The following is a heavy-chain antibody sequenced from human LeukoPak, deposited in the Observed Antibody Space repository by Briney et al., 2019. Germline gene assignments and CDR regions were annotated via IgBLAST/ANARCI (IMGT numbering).Heavy chain of an antibody. CDR3: ASMIGTSAFDY. V-gene: IGHV1-2*02. CDR1: GYTFTDYY. CDR2: INPSSGGT. Sequence: VASVKVSFKASGYTFTDYYMHWVRQAPGQGLEWMGWINPSSGGTKYAQKFQGRVTMTRDTSISTAYMELSRLRSDDTAVYYCASMIGTSAFDYWGQGTLVTVSS. D-gene: IGHD3-16*01. J-gene: IGHJ4*02.